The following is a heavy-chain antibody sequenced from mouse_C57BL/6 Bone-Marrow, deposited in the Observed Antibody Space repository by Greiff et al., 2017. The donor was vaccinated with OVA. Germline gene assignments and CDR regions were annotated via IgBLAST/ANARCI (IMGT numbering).Heavy chain of an antibody. D-gene: IGHD4-1*01. J-gene: IGHJ4*01. CDR1: GFTFSDYY. Sequence: EVMLVESEGGLVQPGSSMKLSCTASGFTFSDYYMAWVRQVPEKGLEWVATINYDGSSTYYLDSLKSRFIISRDNAKNILYLQMSSLKSEDTATYYCARVGTGRGYAMDYWGQGTSVTVSS. V-gene: IGHV5-16*01. CDR3: ARVGTGRGYAMDY. CDR2: INYDGSST.